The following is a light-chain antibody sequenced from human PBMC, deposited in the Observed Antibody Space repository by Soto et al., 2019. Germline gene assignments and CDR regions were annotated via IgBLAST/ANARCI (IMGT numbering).Light chain of an antibody. CDR1: QSVSSSY. CDR2: GAS. CDR3: QQYGSSPLT. V-gene: IGKV3-20*01. J-gene: IGKJ4*01. Sequence: DIVMTQSPATLSLSPGERATLSCRASQSVSSSYLAWYQQKPRQAPRLLIYGASSRATGSPDRFSGSGSGRDFTLTISRLEPEDFAVYYCQQYGSSPLTFGGGTKVDIK.